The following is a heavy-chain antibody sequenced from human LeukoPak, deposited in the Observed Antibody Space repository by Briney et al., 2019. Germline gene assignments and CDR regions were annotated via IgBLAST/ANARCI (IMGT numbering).Heavy chain of an antibody. D-gene: IGHD5-18*01. Sequence: GESLRLSCAASGFTFSSNWMSWVRRAPGKGLEWVASIKKDGSEKYYVDSVKGRFTISRDDAKNSLYLQMNSLRAEDTAVYYCARDKPHYSHDYWGQGTLATVSS. CDR1: GFTFSSNW. CDR3: ARDKPHYSHDY. J-gene: IGHJ4*02. V-gene: IGHV3-7*04. CDR2: IKKDGSEK.